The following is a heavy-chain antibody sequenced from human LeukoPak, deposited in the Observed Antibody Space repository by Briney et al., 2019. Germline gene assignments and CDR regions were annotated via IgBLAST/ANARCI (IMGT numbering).Heavy chain of an antibody. CDR2: IYYSGST. Sequence: PSQTLSLTCSVSGGSISGYYWSWLRQPPGKGLEGIGYIYYSGSTNYNPSLKNRVTISVDTSKNQFSLKLSSVTAADTAVYYCARHRPLDNVGFDIWGQGTMVTVSS. J-gene: IGHJ3*02. CDR3: ARHRPLDNVGFDI. CDR1: GGSISGYY. V-gene: IGHV4-59*08. D-gene: IGHD1-14*01.